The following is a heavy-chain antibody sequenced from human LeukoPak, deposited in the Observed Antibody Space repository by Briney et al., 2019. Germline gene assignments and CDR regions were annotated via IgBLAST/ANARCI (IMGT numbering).Heavy chain of an antibody. CDR2: INQDGSET. J-gene: IGHJ4*02. D-gene: IGHD6-25*01. Sequence: PGGSLRLSCAASGFTFSNSWMNWVRQVPGKGLEWVANINQDGSETYYVDSVKGRFTISRDNAKNLLYLQMNSLRVEDTAVYYCTRSATYWGQGSLVTVSS. CDR3: TRSATY. V-gene: IGHV3-7*03. CDR1: GFTFSNSW.